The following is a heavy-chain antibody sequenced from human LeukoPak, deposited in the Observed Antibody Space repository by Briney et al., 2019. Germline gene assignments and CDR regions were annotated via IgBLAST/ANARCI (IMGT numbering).Heavy chain of an antibody. J-gene: IGHJ4*02. V-gene: IGHV1-69*13. CDR2: IIPIFGTA. Sequence: GASVTVSHKASGGTFSSYAIRWVRQAPGQGREWMGGIIPIFGTANYAKKFQGRVTITADESTSTAYVELGNLRSEDTAVYYCARDRSGVPAAMREWGQGTLVTVSS. CDR3: ARDRSGVPAAMRE. D-gene: IGHD2-2*01. CDR1: GGTFSSYA.